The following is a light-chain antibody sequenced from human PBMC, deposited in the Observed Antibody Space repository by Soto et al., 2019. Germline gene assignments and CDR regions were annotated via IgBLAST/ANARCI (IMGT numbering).Light chain of an antibody. CDR1: QSVSSS. V-gene: IGKV3-15*01. J-gene: IGKJ4*01. CDR3: QQYNNWPPLT. CDR2: DAS. Sequence: EIVMTQSPATLSVSPGDRATLSCRASQSVSSSLAWYQQIPGQAPRLFIYDASTRATGIPARFGGSGSGTEFTLTISSLQSEDFAVYYCQQYNNWPPLTFGGGTKVELK.